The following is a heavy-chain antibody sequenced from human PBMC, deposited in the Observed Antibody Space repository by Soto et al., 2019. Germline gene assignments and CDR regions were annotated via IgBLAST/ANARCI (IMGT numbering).Heavy chain of an antibody. Sequence: WWSLRLSCSASVFTFNSNWMDWFRQAPGKGLEWVANINQDGSEKNYVDSVKGRFTISRDNAKNSLYLQMSSLTAEDSALYYCSKSLDYWGQGALVTVSS. CDR1: VFTFNSNW. V-gene: IGHV3-7*01. CDR2: INQDGSEK. J-gene: IGHJ4*02. CDR3: SKSLDY.